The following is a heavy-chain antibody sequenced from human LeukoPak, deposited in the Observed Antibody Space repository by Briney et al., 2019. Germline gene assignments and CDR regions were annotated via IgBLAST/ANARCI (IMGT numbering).Heavy chain of an antibody. V-gene: IGHV4-34*01. CDR3: ARGAGKIDY. J-gene: IGHJ4*02. Sequence: PSETLSLTCAVYGGSFSGYYWSGIRQPPGKGLEWIGEINHSGSTNYNPSLKSRVTISVDTSKNQFSLKLSSVTAADTAVYYCARGAGKIDYWGQGTLVTVSS. CDR2: INHSGST. CDR1: GGSFSGYY. D-gene: IGHD6-19*01.